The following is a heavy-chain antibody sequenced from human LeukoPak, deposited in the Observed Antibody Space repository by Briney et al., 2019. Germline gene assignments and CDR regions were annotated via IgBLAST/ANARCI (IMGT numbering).Heavy chain of an antibody. J-gene: IGHJ6*02. D-gene: IGHD3-10*01. Sequence: SETLSLTCTVSGGSISSYYWSWIRQPPGKGLEWIGYIYYSGSTNYNPSLKSRVTISVDTSKNQFSLKLSSVTAADTAVYYCERDSDYYYGMDVWGQGTTVTVSS. CDR3: ERDSDYYYGMDV. CDR1: GGSISSYY. V-gene: IGHV4-59*01. CDR2: IYYSGST.